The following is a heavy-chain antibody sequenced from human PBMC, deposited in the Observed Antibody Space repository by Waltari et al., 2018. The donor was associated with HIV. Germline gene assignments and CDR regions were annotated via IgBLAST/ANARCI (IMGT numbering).Heavy chain of an antibody. Sequence: VQLLQSGGGVGQHGGSLRLSCTASRLPFNNYKKLHTNNVHWVRRTAGQGLEWVAVISNDGNTRYTAESVKGRFIVSRDNSKHTVYLEMNNLRIDDTAQYYCARRSLLGLDVWGQGTTVIVSS. D-gene: IGHD3-10*01. J-gene: IGHJ6*02. CDR2: ISNDGNTR. CDR3: ARRSLLGLDV. V-gene: IGHV3-30*03. CDR1: RLPFNNYK.